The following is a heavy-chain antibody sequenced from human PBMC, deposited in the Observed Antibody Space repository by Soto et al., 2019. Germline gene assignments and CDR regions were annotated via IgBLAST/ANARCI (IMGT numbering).Heavy chain of an antibody. Sequence: EVQLLESGGGLVQPGGSLRLSCEASGFTFSSDAMSWVRQAPGKGLEWVSAISGSGGSTYDADSEKGRFTISRDNAKNTLYLQLHSLRAEGTAVYYYARDCFGDWGYWGQGTLGNVSS. D-gene: IGHD2-21*02. J-gene: IGHJ4*02. CDR3: ARDCFGDWGY. CDR2: ISGSGGST. CDR1: GFTFSSDA. V-gene: IGHV3-23*01.